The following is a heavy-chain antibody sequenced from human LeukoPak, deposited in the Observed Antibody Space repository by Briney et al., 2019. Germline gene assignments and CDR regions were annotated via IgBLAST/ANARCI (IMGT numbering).Heavy chain of an antibody. D-gene: IGHD3-3*01. V-gene: IGHV4-59*08. CDR3: ARQGTIFGLVGY. CDR1: DGSINNYY. Sequence: SETLSLTCTVSDGSINNYYWTWIRQPPGKGLEWIGCIHYSGSTNYNPSLKSRVTISVDTSKNQFSLKLSSVTAADTAVYYCARQGTIFGLVGYWGQGTLVTVSS. CDR2: IHYSGST. J-gene: IGHJ4*02.